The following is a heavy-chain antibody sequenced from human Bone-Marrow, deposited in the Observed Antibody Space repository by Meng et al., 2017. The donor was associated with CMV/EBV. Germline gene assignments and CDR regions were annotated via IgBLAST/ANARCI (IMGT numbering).Heavy chain of an antibody. CDR1: GYTFTGYY. J-gene: IGHJ6*02. CDR3: ARDRVTMVRGVGYYYGMDV. V-gene: IGHV1-2*02. D-gene: IGHD3-10*01. CDR2: INPNSGGT. Sequence: ASVKVSCKASGYTFTGYYMHWVRQAPGQGLEWMGWINPNSGGTNYAQKFQGRVTMTRDTSISTAYMELSRLRSDDTAVYYCARDRVTMVRGVGYYYGMDVWGQGTTVTVSS.